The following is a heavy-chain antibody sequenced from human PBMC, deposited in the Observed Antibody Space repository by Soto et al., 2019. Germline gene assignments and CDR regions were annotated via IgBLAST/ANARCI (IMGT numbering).Heavy chain of an antibody. J-gene: IGHJ5*02. Sequence: SETLSLTCTVSGGSISSSSYYWGWIRQPPGKGLEWIGSIYYSGSTYYNPSLKSRVTISVDTSKNQFSLKLSSVTAADTAVYYCARRIPEIMSRWFDPWGQGTLVTVSS. CDR3: ARRIPEIMSRWFDP. V-gene: IGHV4-39*01. D-gene: IGHD2-2*01. CDR1: GGSISSSSYY. CDR2: IYYSGST.